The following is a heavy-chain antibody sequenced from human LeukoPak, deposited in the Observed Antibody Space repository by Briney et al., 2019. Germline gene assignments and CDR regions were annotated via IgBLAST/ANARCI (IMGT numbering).Heavy chain of an antibody. CDR3: ASLPFIVGATTLFDY. D-gene: IGHD1-26*01. CDR1: GDSMSDYF. V-gene: IGHV4-59*12. J-gene: IGHJ4*02. Sequence: SETLSLTCTVSGDSMSDYFWTWLRQPPGKGLEWIGYAADSGSTNYNPSLKSRVTISVDTSKNEFSLKLSSVPAADTAVYYCASLPFIVGATTLFDYWGQGTLVTVSS. CDR2: AADSGST.